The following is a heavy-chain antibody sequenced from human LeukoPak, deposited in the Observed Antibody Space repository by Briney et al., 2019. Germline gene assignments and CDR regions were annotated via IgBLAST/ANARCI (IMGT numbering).Heavy chain of an antibody. CDR2: IIPILGIA. V-gene: IGHV1-69*04. CDR3: ATYSSEYYFDY. J-gene: IGHJ4*02. Sequence: SVKVSCKASGGTFSSYAISWVRQAPGQGLEWMGRIIPILGIANYAQKFQGRVTITADKSTSTAYMELSSLRSEDTAVYYCATYSSEYYFDYWGQGTLVTVSS. CDR1: GGTFSSYA. D-gene: IGHD6-19*01.